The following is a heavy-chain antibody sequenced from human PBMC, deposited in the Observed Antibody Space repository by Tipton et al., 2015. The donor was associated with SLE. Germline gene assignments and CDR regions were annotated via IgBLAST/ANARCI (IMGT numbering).Heavy chain of an antibody. CDR3: SRDSHTDDADFYVDP. V-gene: IGHV4-61*09. CDR2: IFSTGIT. J-gene: IGHJ5*02. D-gene: IGHD4-17*01. Sequence: TLSLTCSVSGVSISRGSYFWTWIRQPAGKGLEWVGHIFSTGITDYKPSLKSRVSISADTSKNQFSLNLDSMTAADTAVYYGSRDSHTDDADFYVDPWGHGTLVVVS. CDR1: GVSISRGSYF.